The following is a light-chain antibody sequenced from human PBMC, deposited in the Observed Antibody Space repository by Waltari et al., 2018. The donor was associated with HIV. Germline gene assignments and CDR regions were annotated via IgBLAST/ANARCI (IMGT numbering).Light chain of an antibody. CDR2: QDT. CDR3: QAWDSNTVV. V-gene: IGLV3-1*01. Sequence: SYELTQPPSVSVSPGQTASISCSGDKLGDKYASWYQQRPGKSPIVVIHQDTKRPSGFPGCFSGANSGNTATLTVGGTQAMDEADYYCQAWDSNTVVFGGGTKLTVL. CDR1: KLGDKY. J-gene: IGLJ2*01.